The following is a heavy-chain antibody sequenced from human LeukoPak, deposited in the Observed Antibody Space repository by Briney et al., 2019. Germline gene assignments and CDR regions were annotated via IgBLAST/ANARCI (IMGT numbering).Heavy chain of an antibody. V-gene: IGHV1-2*02. J-gene: IGHJ6*03. CDR1: GYTFTGYY. CDR2: INPNSGGT. D-gene: IGHD2-2*01. Sequence: ASVKVSCKASGYTFTGYYMHWVRQAPGQGLEWMGWINPNSGGTNYAQKFQGRVTMTRDTSISTAYMELSRLRSEDTAVYYCARGAFVIVPATRRGYYSYMDVWGKGTTVTVSS. CDR3: ARGAFVIVPATRRGYYSYMDV.